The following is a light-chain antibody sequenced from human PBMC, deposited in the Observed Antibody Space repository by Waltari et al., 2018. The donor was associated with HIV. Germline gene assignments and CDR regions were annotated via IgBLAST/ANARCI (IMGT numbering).Light chain of an antibody. CDR2: DVS. CDR1: SNDVGSSNY. CDR3: SSYTSSTTYV. Sequence: QSALTQPASVSGSPGQSITISCTGTSNDVGSSNYVSWHQQHPGEAPQLIIHDVSDRPSGISNRFSGSKSGNTASLTISGLQTEDEADYYCSSYTSSTTYVFGTGTRVTVL. J-gene: IGLJ1*01. V-gene: IGLV2-14*03.